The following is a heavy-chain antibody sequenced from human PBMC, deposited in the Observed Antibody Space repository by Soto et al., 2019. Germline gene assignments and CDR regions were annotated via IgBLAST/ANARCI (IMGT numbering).Heavy chain of an antibody. CDR2: INHSGST. J-gene: IGHJ6*02. V-gene: IGHV4-34*01. CDR1: GGSFSGYY. Sequence: SETLSLTCAVYGGSFSGYYWSWIRQPPGKGLEWIGEINHSGSTNYNPSLKSRVTISVDTSKNQFSLKLSSVTAADTAVYYCARGLGFVSSGSGGGMDVWGQGTTVTVSS. CDR3: ARGLGFVSSGSGGGMDV. D-gene: IGHD6-19*01.